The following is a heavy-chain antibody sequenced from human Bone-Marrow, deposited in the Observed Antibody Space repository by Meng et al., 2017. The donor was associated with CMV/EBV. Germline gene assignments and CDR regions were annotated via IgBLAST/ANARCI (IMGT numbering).Heavy chain of an antibody. CDR2: IYYTGST. V-gene: IGHV4-39*02. Sequence: GSLRLSCTVSGGSISSSSYYWGWIRQPPGKGLEWIGSIYYTGSTYYNPSLKSRVTISVDTSKNQFSLKLNSVTAADTAVYYCAREDCSSTSCYAYYYGMDVWGQGTTVTVSS. CDR3: AREDCSSTSCYAYYYGMDV. CDR1: GGSISSSSYY. D-gene: IGHD2-2*01. J-gene: IGHJ6*02.